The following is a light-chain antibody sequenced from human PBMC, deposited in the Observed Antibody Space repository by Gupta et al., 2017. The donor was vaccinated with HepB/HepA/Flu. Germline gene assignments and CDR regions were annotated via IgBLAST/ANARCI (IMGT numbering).Light chain of an antibody. J-gene: IGLJ3*02. V-gene: IGLV4-69*01. CDR2: LNSDGSH. CDR3: QTWGTGVRV. Sequence: QLVLTQSPSASDSLGASVKLTCTLSSEHSRYAIAWHQQQPEKGPRYLMKLNSDGSHTKGDGIPDRFSGSSSGAERYLTISSLRSEDEADYYCQTWGTGVRVFGGGTKLTVL. CDR1: SEHSRYA.